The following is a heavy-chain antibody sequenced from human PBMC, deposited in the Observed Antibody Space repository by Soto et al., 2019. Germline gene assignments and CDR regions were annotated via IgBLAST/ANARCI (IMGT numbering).Heavy chain of an antibody. CDR3: ASATLGNCGGRSCPYYFDY. CDR1: GASISSGDYY. J-gene: IGHJ4*02. V-gene: IGHV4-30-4*01. Sequence: SETLSLTCTVSGASISSGDYYWIWIRQPPGKGLEWIGYIFYSGITYYNPSLKSRVTMSVDTSKNQFSLKLTSVTAADTAVYYCASATLGNCGGRSCPYYFDYWGQGTLVTVSS. D-gene: IGHD2-15*01. CDR2: IFYSGIT.